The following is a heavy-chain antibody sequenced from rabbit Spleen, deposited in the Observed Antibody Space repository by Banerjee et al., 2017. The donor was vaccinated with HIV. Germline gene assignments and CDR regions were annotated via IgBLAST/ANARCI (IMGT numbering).Heavy chain of an antibody. CDR1: GFSFSSSDY. J-gene: IGHJ6*01. D-gene: IGHD1-1*01. CDR2: IYTAIDGIT. CDR3: ARDTSTSFSTYGMDL. V-gene: IGHV1S40*01. Sequence: QSLEESGGGLVKPGASLTLTCTASGFSFSSSDYICWVRQAPGKGLEWIACIYTAIDGITHYASWAKGRFTISKTSSTTVTLQMTSLTAADTATYFCARDTSTSFSTYGMDLWGQGTLVTVS.